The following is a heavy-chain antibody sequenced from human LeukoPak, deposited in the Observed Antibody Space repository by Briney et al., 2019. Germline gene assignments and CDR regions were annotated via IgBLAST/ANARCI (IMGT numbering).Heavy chain of an antibody. D-gene: IGHD3-22*01. CDR1: GFTFSSYA. V-gene: IGHV3-23*01. CDR3: AKTSGDGVWSYYYDSSGYYYLRVFDY. J-gene: IGHJ4*02. CDR2: ISGSGGST. Sequence: PGGSLRLSCAASGFTFSSYAMSWVRQAPGKGLEWVSAISGSGGSTYYADSVKGRFTISRDNSKNTLYLQMNSLRAEDTAVYYCAKTSGDGVWSYYYDSSGYYYLRVFDYWGQGTLVTVSS.